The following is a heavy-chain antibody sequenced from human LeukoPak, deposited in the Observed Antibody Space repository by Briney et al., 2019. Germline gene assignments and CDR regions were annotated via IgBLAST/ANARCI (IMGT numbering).Heavy chain of an antibody. V-gene: IGHV3-30*18. J-gene: IGHJ4*02. CDR2: ISFDASNK. Sequence: GGSLRLSCAASGFTFSSYGMHWVRQAPGKGLEWGAVISFDASNKYYADSVTGRFTISRDNSKNTLYLQMNSLRAEDTAVYYCAKDVDPFGSGSYVEGFDYWGQGTLVTVSS. CDR3: AKDVDPFGSGSYVEGFDY. CDR1: GFTFSSYG. D-gene: IGHD3-10*01.